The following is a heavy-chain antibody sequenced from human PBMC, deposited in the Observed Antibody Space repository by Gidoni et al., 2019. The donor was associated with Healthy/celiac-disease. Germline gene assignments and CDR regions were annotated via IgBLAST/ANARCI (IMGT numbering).Heavy chain of an antibody. Sequence: QLQLQESCPGLVKPSETLSLTCTVSDGSIRSSSYYWGWIRQPPGKGLEWIGSIYYSGNTYYNQSLKSRVTISVDTSKNQVSLKLRSVTAADTAVYYCARSYYYGSGSPTWFDPWGQGTLVTVSS. V-gene: IGHV4-39*01. J-gene: IGHJ5*02. D-gene: IGHD3-10*01. CDR2: IYYSGNT. CDR3: ARSYYYGSGSPTWFDP. CDR1: DGSIRSSSYY.